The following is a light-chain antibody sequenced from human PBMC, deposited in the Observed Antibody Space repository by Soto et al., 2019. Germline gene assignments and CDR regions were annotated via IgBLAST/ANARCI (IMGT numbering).Light chain of an antibody. CDR1: SGSVSTSYY. CDR2: NTT. Sequence: QTVVTQEPSFSVSPGGTVILTCGLTSGSVSTSYYPSWYQQSPGLAPRTLIYNTTTRSSGVPDRFSGSILGNKAALTITGDQSDDESYYLCALYVGSGTVVFGGGTQLTVL. J-gene: IGLJ2*01. CDR3: ALYVGSGTVV. V-gene: IGLV8-61*01.